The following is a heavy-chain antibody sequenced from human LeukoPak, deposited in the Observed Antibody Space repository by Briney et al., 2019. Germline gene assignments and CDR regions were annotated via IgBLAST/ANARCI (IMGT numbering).Heavy chain of an antibody. CDR3: ARGRIFGVVNPWDY. J-gene: IGHJ4*02. D-gene: IGHD3-3*01. Sequence: GASVKVSCKASGYTFTSYDINWVRQATGQGLEWMGWMSPNSGNTGYAQKFQGRVTITRNTSISTAYMELSSLRSEDTAVYYCARGRIFGVVNPWDYWGQGTLVTVSS. V-gene: IGHV1-8*03. CDR2: MSPNSGNT. CDR1: GYTFTSYD.